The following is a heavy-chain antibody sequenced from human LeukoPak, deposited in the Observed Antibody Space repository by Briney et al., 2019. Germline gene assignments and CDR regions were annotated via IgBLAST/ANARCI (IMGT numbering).Heavy chain of an antibody. CDR2: IYTSGST. CDR3: ARYKNYDILTGYYTGWFDP. J-gene: IGHJ5*02. V-gene: IGHV4-4*07. D-gene: IGHD3-9*01. Sequence: SETPSLTCTVSGGSISSYYWSWIRQPAGKGLEWIGRIYTSGSTNYNPSLKSRVTMSVDTSKNQFSLKLSSVTAADTAVYYCARYKNYDILTGYYTGWFDPWGQGTLVTVSS. CDR1: GGSISSYY.